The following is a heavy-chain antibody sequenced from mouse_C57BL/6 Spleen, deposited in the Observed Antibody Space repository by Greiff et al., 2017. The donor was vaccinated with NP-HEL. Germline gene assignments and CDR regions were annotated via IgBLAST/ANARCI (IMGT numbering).Heavy chain of an antibody. CDR3: TTEGSSSWFAY. CDR1: GFNIKDYY. J-gene: IGHJ3*01. V-gene: IGHV14-1*01. CDR2: IDPEDGDT. Sequence: VQLQQSGAELVRPGASVKLSCTASGFNIKDYYMHWVKQRPEQGLEWIGRIDPEDGDTEYAAKFKGKATMTADTSSNPAYLQLSRLTSEDTAVYYGTTEGSSSWFAYWGQGTLVTVSA. D-gene: IGHD1-1*01.